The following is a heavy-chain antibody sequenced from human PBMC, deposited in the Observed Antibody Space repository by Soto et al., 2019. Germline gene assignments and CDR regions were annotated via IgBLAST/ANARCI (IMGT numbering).Heavy chain of an antibody. CDR1: GGSISSSSYY. Sequence: SETLSLTCTVAGGSISSSSYYWGWIRQPPGKGLEWIGSIYYSGSTYYNPSLKSRVTISVDTSKNQFSLKLSSVTAADTAVYYCARGVADFWSGYSYYYYYYMDVWGKGTTVT. J-gene: IGHJ6*03. D-gene: IGHD3-3*01. V-gene: IGHV4-39*01. CDR3: ARGVADFWSGYSYYYYYYMDV. CDR2: IYYSGST.